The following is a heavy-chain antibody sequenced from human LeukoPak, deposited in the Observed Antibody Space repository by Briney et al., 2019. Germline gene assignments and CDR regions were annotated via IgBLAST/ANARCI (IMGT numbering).Heavy chain of an antibody. CDR1: EFTFSIYN. CDR3: ARAASGSYYPDY. V-gene: IGHV3-48*02. Sequence: GGSLRLSCAASEFTFSIYNMNWVRQAPGEGLEWVSYISSGSSTIYYADSVKGRFTISRDNAKNSLYLQMNSLRDDDTAVYYCARAASGSYYPDYWGQGTLVTVSS. D-gene: IGHD1-26*01. J-gene: IGHJ4*02. CDR2: ISSGSSTI.